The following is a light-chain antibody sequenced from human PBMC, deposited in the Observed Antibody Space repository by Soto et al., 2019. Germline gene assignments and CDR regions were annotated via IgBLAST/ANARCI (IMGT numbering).Light chain of an antibody. V-gene: IGKV1-5*03. J-gene: IGKJ4*01. CDR3: QQYYSIPPT. CDR2: KAS. Sequence: DILMTQSPSTLSASVGDTVAITCRASQTISSWVAWYQTTPGRATKLLIYKASSLESGVPSRVSVKGSGTEVTLTISSLQAEEGAVDDGQQYYSIPPTFGGGTKVDIK. CDR1: QTISSW.